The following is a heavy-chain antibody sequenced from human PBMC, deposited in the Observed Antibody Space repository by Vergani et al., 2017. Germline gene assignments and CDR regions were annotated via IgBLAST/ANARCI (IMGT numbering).Heavy chain of an antibody. CDR3: ARAQTYCSGGSCYSGSAFDI. D-gene: IGHD2-15*01. J-gene: IGHJ3*02. CDR2: IYYSGST. V-gene: IGHV4-59*12. Sequence: QVQLQESGPGLVKPSETLSLTCTVSGGSISSYYWSWIRQPPGKGLEWIGYIYYSGSTNYNPSLKSRFPISVDTSKNQFSLKLSSVTAADTAVYYCARAQTYCSGGSCYSGSAFDIWGQGTMVTVSS. CDR1: GGSISSYY.